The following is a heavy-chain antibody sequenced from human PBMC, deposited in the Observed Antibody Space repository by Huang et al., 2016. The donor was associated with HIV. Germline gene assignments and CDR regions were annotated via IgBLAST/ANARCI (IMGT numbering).Heavy chain of an antibody. J-gene: IGHJ3*02. D-gene: IGHD3-22*01. CDR2: IFYSGST. V-gene: IGHV4-39*01. Sequence: QLQLQGSGPGLVKPSETLSLTCTVSGGSIPSSSYYWGWIRQPPGKGLEWVGSIFYSGSTDYNPSLKSRVTVSVDTSKNQCSLKLSSVTAADTAVYYCARHFSYYDSSGYTPWDAFDIWGQGTMVTVSS. CDR1: GGSIPSSSYY. CDR3: ARHFSYYDSSGYTPWDAFDI.